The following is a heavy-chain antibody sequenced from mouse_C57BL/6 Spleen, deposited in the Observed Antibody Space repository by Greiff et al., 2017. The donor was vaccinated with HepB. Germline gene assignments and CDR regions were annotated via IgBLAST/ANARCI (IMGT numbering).Heavy chain of an antibody. CDR1: GYTFTSYW. Sequence: QVQLKQSGAELVKPGASVKMSCKASGYTFTSYWITWVKQRPGQGLEWIGDIYPGSGSTNYNEKFKSKATLTVDTSSSTAYMQLSSLTSEDSAVYYCAREDYYGSSPAWFAYWGQGTLVTVSA. J-gene: IGHJ3*01. D-gene: IGHD1-1*01. CDR3: AREDYYGSSPAWFAY. V-gene: IGHV1-55*01. CDR2: IYPGSGST.